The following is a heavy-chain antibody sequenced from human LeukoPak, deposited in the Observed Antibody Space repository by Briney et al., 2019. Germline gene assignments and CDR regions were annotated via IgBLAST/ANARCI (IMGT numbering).Heavy chain of an antibody. CDR1: GFTSGIYA. J-gene: IGHJ4*02. CDR3: GKEVERHFDLKY. Sequence: GGSLRLSCAASGFTSGIYAVSWVRQAPGKGLEWVSAFSGGGDSYYADSVKGRFTISRDNSKKILYLQMNSLRAEDTAVYYCGKEVERHFDLKYWGQGTLVTVSS. CDR2: FSGGGDS. V-gene: IGHV3-23*01.